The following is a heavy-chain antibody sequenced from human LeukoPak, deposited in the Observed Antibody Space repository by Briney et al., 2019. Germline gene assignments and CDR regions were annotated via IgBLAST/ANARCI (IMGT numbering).Heavy chain of an antibody. CDR1: GFTFSSYG. D-gene: IGHD6-19*01. CDR2: ISFDGSNK. CDR3: AKSTGIAVAGTPDY. Sequence: GGSLRLSCAASGFTFSSYGMHWVRQAPGKGLEWVAVISFDGSNKYSADSVKGRFTISRDNSKNTLYLQMNSLRPEDTALYYCAKSTGIAVAGTPDYWGQGTLVTVSS. V-gene: IGHV3-30*18. J-gene: IGHJ4*02.